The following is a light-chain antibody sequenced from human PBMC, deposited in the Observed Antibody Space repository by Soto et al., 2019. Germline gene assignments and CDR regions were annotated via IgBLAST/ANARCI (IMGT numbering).Light chain of an antibody. CDR2: KAS. J-gene: IGKJ2*01. CDR3: QQYDGYPKT. CDR1: QSINSW. V-gene: IGKV1-5*03. Sequence: DIQMTQSPSTLSSSVGDTVTITCRASQSINSWLAWYQQKPGKAPKALIYKASTLESGVPSRFSGSGSGTEFTLTISGLQPDDFATYYCQQYDGYPKTFGHGTKLEIK.